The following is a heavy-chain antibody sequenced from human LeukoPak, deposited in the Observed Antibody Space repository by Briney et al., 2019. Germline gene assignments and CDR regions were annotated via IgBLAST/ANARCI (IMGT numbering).Heavy chain of an antibody. D-gene: IGHD3-22*01. CDR1: GLTFSDYY. J-gene: IGHJ4*02. CDR3: AKRGVVIRVILVGFHKQAYYFES. CDR2: IGPSGTNI. Sequence: PGGSLRLSCAASGLTFSDYYMSWIRQAQGKGLEWISYIGPSGTNIYYADSVKGRFTVSRDNPKNTLYLQMNSLRAEDTAVYFCAKRGVVIRVILVGFHKQAYYFESWGQGVLVTVSS. V-gene: IGHV3-11*01.